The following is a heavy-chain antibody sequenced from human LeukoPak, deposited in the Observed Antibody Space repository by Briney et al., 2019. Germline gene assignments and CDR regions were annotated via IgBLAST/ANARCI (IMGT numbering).Heavy chain of an antibody. CDR2: TYYRSKWYN. CDR3: ARGYDFWSGYYRGPYMDV. CDR1: GDSVSSNSAA. V-gene: IGHV6-1*01. Sequence: SQTLSLTCAISGDSVSSNSAAWNWIRQSPSRGLEWLGRTYYRSKWYNDYAVSVKSRITINPDTSKNQFSLQLNSVTPEDTAVYYCARGYDFWSGYYRGPYMDVWGKGTTVTVSS. D-gene: IGHD3-3*01. J-gene: IGHJ6*03.